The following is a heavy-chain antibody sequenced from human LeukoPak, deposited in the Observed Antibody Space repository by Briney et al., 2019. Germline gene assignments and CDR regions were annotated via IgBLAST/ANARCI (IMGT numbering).Heavy chain of an antibody. Sequence: GGSPRLSCSVSGFTLSVYWMHWVRQAPGKGLVWVSRMNNDGSGISYADSVRGRFTISRDNAKSTVYLQMSSLRAEDTAVYYCAREAVGTGDWYFDLWGRGTLVTVSP. CDR1: GFTLSVYW. V-gene: IGHV3-74*01. CDR2: MNNDGSGI. CDR3: AREAVGTGDWYFDL. D-gene: IGHD7-27*01. J-gene: IGHJ2*01.